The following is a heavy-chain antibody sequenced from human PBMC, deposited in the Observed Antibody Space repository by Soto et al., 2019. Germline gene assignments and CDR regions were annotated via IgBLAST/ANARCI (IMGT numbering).Heavy chain of an antibody. Sequence: GGSLRLSCAASGFTFSSYAMSWVRQAPGKGLEWVSAISGSGGSTYYADSVKGRFTISRDNSKNTLYLQMNSLRAEDTAVYYCARRDLYCSGGSCYYGMDVWGQGTTVTVSS. J-gene: IGHJ6*02. CDR2: ISGSGGST. CDR1: GFTFSSYA. V-gene: IGHV3-23*01. D-gene: IGHD2-15*01. CDR3: ARRDLYCSGGSCYYGMDV.